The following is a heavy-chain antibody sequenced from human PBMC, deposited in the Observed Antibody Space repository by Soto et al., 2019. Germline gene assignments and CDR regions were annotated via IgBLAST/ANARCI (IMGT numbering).Heavy chain of an antibody. D-gene: IGHD2-15*01. CDR3: ARDCSGGSCRHYYYYGMDV. CDR1: GFTFSSYG. CDR2: IWYDGSNK. V-gene: IGHV3-33*01. Sequence: QVQLVESGGGVVQPGRSLRLSCAASGFTFSSYGMHWVRQAPGKGLEWVAVIWYDGSNKYYADSVKGRFTISRDNSKNTLYLQMNGLRAEDTAVYYCARDCSGGSCRHYYYYGMDVWGQGTTVTVSS. J-gene: IGHJ6*02.